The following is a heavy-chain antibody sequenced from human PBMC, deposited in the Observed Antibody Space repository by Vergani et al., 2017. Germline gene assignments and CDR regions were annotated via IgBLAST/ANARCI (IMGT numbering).Heavy chain of an antibody. CDR3: ARYNAGGLSYGSGSQDYYDGMDV. CDR2: FDPEDGET. V-gene: IGHV1-24*01. D-gene: IGHD3-10*01. Sequence: QVQLVQSGAEVKKPGSSVKVSCKASGYTLTELSMHWVRQAPGKGLEWMGGFDPEDGETIYAQKFQGRVTMTEDTSTDTAYMELSSLRSEDTAVYYCARYNAGGLSYGSGSQDYYDGMDVWGQGTTVTVSS. J-gene: IGHJ6*02. CDR1: GYTLTELS.